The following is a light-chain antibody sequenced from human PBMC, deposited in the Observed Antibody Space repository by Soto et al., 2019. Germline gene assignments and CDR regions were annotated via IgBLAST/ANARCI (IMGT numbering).Light chain of an antibody. V-gene: IGLV2-8*01. CDR1: SSDVGGYNY. Sequence: QSVLTQPPSASGSPGQSVTISCTGTSSDVGGYNYVSWYQQYPGRAPKLMIYEVTKRPSGVPDRFSGSKSGNTASLTVSGLXXXXXXXYYCSSYAASNNFYFVFGGGTKLTVL. J-gene: IGLJ3*02. CDR3: SSYAASNNFYFV. CDR2: EVT.